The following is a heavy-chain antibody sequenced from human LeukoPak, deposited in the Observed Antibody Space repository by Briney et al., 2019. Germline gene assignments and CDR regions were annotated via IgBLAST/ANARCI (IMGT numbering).Heavy chain of an antibody. D-gene: IGHD6-13*01. Sequence: SVKVSCKASGGTFSSYAISWVRQAPGQGLEWMGRIIPILGIANYAQKFQGRVTITADKSTSTAYMELSSLRAEDTAVYYCAKEIGSSWYLFDYWGQGTLVTVSS. CDR2: IIPILGIA. CDR1: GGTFSSYA. J-gene: IGHJ4*02. V-gene: IGHV1-69*04. CDR3: AKEIGSSWYLFDY.